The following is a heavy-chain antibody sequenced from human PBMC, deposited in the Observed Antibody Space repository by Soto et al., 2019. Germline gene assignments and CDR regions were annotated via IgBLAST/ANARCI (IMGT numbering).Heavy chain of an antibody. V-gene: IGHV1-18*01. D-gene: IGHD2-2*01. CDR1: GYTFTSYG. CDR2: ISAYNGNT. J-gene: IGHJ6*02. CDR3: ARTIYCSSTSCYYYYYYGMDV. Sequence: ASVKVSCKASGYTFTSYGISWVRQAPGQGLEWMGWISAYNGNTNYAQKLQGRVTMTTDTSTSTAYMELRSLRSDDTAVYYCARTIYCSSTSCYYYYYYGMDVWGQGTTVTVS.